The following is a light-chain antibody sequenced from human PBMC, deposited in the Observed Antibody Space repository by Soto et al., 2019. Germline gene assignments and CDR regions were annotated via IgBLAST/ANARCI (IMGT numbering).Light chain of an antibody. CDR3: QQYNNYPYT. Sequence: DIQMTQSPSTLSASVGDRVTITCRASQRISSWLAWYQQKAGKAPKLLIYKASSLESGVPSRFSGSGYWAQFPLTISSLQPDDFSTDYCQQYNNYPYTFGQGTKLEIK. CDR1: QRISSW. CDR2: KAS. J-gene: IGKJ2*01. V-gene: IGKV1-5*03.